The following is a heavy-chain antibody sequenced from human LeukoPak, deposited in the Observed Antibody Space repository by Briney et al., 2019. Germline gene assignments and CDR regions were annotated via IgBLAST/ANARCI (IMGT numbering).Heavy chain of an antibody. Sequence: SETLSLTCAVYGGSFSGYYWSWIRQPPGKGLEWIGEINHSGSTNYNPPLKSRVTISVDTSKNQFSLKLSSVTAADTAVYYCASAIRYFDWLPSYWGQGTLVTVSS. J-gene: IGHJ4*02. V-gene: IGHV4-34*01. CDR2: INHSGST. CDR3: ASAIRYFDWLPSY. D-gene: IGHD3-9*01. CDR1: GGSFSGYY.